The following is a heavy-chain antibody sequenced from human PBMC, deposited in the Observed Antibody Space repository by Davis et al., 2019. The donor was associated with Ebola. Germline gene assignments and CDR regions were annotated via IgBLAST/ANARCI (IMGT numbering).Heavy chain of an antibody. CDR3: ARDSTYYYDSSGYFDAFDI. V-gene: IGHV4-30-2*02. CDR2: IYHSGIT. D-gene: IGHD3-22*01. J-gene: IGHJ3*02. Sequence: PSETLSLTCAVSGGSINSGGYSWSWIRQPPGKGLEWIGYIYHSGITYYNPSLKSRVTISVDTSKNQFSLKLSSVTAADTAVYYCARDSTYYYDSSGYFDAFDIWGQGTMVTVSS. CDR1: GGSINSGGYS.